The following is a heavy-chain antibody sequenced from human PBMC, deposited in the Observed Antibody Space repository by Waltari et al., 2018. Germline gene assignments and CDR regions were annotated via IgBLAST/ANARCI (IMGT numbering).Heavy chain of an antibody. CDR2: ITHTGST. J-gene: IGHJ4*02. D-gene: IGHD3-9*01. V-gene: IGHV4-34*02. CDR3: ARGQARLRYFDWYPPCVDS. Sequence: QVQLKQWGPGLLKPSETLSLTCAVYGASFRDYYSTLFRQFPGKGLEWIVAITHTGSTTYNPSLKGQVTISSDTSKNQFSLKLTSLTAADTATYFCARGQARLRYFDWYPPCVDSWGQGTRVIVSS. CDR1: GASFRDYY.